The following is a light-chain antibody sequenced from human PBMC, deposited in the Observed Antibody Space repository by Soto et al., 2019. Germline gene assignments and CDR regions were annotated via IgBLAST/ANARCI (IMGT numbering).Light chain of an antibody. CDR3: QQYNTYPMT. Sequence: DFPMTQAPSTLSASVGYTVTITCGASQTINSWLAWYQHRPGKGPKLLIYKTSTVEGGVPLRFSGSGSGTEFTLTISSLQHADSATYYCQQYNTYPMTFGQVTNVDIK. J-gene: IGKJ1*01. V-gene: IGKV1-5*03. CDR2: KTS. CDR1: QTINSW.